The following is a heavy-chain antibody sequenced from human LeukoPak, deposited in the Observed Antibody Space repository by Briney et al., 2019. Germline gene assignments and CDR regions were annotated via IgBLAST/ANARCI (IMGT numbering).Heavy chain of an antibody. CDR2: INPNSGGT. J-gene: IGHJ6*02. CDR1: GYTFTSYD. D-gene: IGHD4-17*01. CDR3: ARGVRLRGIYYYYYGMDV. V-gene: IGHV1-2*04. Sequence: ASVKVSCKASGYTFTSYDINWVRQATGQGLEWMGWINPNSGGTNYAQKFQGWVTMTRDTSISTAYMELSRLRSDDTAVYYCARGVRLRGIYYYYYGMDVWGQGTTVTVSS.